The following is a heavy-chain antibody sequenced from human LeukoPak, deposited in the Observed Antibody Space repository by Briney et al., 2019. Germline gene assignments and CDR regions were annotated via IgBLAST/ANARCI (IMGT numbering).Heavy chain of an antibody. D-gene: IGHD5-18*01. CDR3: ARSPRGYSYYFAFDI. CDR2: IYHSGST. V-gene: IGHV4-4*02. CDR1: GGSISSSYW. J-gene: IGHJ3*02. Sequence: SETLSLTCGVSGGSISSSYWWSWVRQPPGKGLEWIGEIYHSGSTNYNPSLKSRVTISMDKSKNQFSLKLSSVTAADTAVYYCARSPRGYSYYFAFDIWGQGTMVTVSS.